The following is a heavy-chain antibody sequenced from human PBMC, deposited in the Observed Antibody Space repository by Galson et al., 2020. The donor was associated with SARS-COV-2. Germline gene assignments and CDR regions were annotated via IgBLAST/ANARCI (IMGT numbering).Heavy chain of an antibody. CDR1: GASFSGYF. Sequence: SETLSLSCAVYGASFSGYFWTWLRQPPGKGLEWIGEINHSGNTNYNPSLKSRVTISVDTSKNQFSLKVTSVTAADTAVYYCARIGPDCSSASCYRYFQHWSQGTLVAVSS. CDR3: ARIGPDCSSASCYRYFQH. J-gene: IGHJ1*01. D-gene: IGHD2-2*01. V-gene: IGHV4-34*01. CDR2: INHSGNT.